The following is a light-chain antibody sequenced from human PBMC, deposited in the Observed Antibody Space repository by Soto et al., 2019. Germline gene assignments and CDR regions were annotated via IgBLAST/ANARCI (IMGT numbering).Light chain of an antibody. J-gene: IGKJ1*01. CDR1: QSVSSTY. CDR2: GAS. Sequence: EIVLTQSPGTLSLSPGERVTLSCRASQSVSSTYLAWYQQKPGQAPRLLIYGASSRATGIPDRFSGSGSGTDFTLTISRLEPEDFAVYYCQQRETFGQGTKVEIK. CDR3: QQRET. V-gene: IGKV3-20*01.